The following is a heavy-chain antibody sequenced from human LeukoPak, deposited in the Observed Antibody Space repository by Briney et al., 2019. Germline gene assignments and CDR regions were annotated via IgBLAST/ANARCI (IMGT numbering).Heavy chain of an antibody. CDR1: GYTFTSYD. CDR3: ARGYGLAAGTEFYDY. CDR2: MNPNSGNT. D-gene: IGHD6-13*01. J-gene: IGHJ4*02. Sequence: GASVKVSCKASGYTFTSYDINWVRQATGQGLEWMGWMNPNSGNTGYAQKFQGRVTMTRNPSISTAYMELSSLRSEDTAVYYCARGYGLAAGTEFYDYWGQGTLVTVSS. V-gene: IGHV1-8*01.